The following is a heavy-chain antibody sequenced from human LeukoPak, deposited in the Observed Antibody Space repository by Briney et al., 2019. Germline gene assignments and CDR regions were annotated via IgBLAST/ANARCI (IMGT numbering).Heavy chain of an antibody. D-gene: IGHD3-3*01. J-gene: IGHJ3*02. CDR3: ARENLDDFWSGTAAFDI. CDR1: GGSISSSSYY. Sequence: SETLSLTCTVSGGSISSSSYYWGWIRQPPGKGLEWIGSIYYSGSTYYNPSLKSRVTISVDTSKNQFSLKLSSVTAADTAVYYCARENLDDFWSGTAAFDIWGQGTMVTVSS. V-gene: IGHV4-39*07. CDR2: IYYSGST.